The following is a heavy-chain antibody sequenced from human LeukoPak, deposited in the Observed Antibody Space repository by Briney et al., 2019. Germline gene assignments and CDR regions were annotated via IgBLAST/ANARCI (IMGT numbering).Heavy chain of an antibody. D-gene: IGHD3-9*01. Sequence: GGSLRLSCAASGFTVSNNYMRWVRQAPGKGLEWVSSIYSRGSTSYVDSVKGRFTISRDNSKNTLFLQMNSLRVEDTAVYYCAIVRYFGILMDVWGQGTTVTVSS. CDR2: IYSRGST. CDR1: GFTVSNNY. CDR3: AIVRYFGILMDV. V-gene: IGHV3-66*03. J-gene: IGHJ6*02.